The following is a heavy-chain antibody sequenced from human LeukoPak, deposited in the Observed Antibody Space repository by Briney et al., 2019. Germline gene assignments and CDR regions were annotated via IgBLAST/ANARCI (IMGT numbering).Heavy chain of an antibody. D-gene: IGHD2/OR15-2a*01. Sequence: GGSLRLSCAASGFTFSDYGMHWVRQAPGKGLEWVEVISYDGSNKYYADSVKGRFTLSRDNSKNTLYLQMNRLRTEDTAVYYCAKVKTCSFYYFDNWGQGTLVTVSS. CDR1: GFTFSDYG. CDR3: AKVKTCSFYYFDN. CDR2: ISYDGSNK. V-gene: IGHV3-30*18. J-gene: IGHJ4*02.